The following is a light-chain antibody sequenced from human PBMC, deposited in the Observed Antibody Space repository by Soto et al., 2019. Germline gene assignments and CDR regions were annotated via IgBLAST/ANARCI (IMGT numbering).Light chain of an antibody. CDR3: AAWDDSLSGLV. V-gene: IGLV1-47*01. J-gene: IGLJ2*01. Sequence: QLVLTQPPSASGTPGQRVTISCSGSSSNIGSNYVYWFQHLPGTAPKLLIYKNNQRPSGVPDRFSGSKSGTSASLAISGLRSEDEADYYCAAWDDSLSGLVFGGGTKLTVL. CDR2: KNN. CDR1: SSNIGSNY.